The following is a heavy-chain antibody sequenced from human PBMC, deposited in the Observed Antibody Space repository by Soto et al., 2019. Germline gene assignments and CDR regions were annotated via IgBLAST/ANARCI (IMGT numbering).Heavy chain of an antibody. CDR1: IASLADHY. CDR2: VHPIGST. D-gene: IGHD5-18*01. Sequence: QGQLRQWGAGVLKPSDTLSLTCAGLIASLADHYLAWIRQYPDKGLECMCEVHPIGSTDYNPSLKSRLTWSSDTYNNQFSLQVASVTAEDAAVYFCARAKPSGYRFGPRNFFCQGLDVWGPVPTVNVAS. V-gene: IGHV4-34*02. J-gene: IGHJ6*01. CDR3: ARAKPSGYRFGPRNFFCQGLDV.